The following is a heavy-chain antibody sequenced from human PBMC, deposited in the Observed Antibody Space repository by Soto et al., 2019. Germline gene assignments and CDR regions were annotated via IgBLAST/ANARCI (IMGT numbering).Heavy chain of an antibody. CDR2: INHSGST. J-gene: IGHJ5*02. V-gene: IGHV4-34*01. Sequence: SATLSLTCAVYGGSFSGDHWSWIRQPPGKGLEWIGEINHSGSTNYNPSLKSRVTISVDTSKKQISLKLNSVTAADTAVYYCARRYCSTTSCLAGFDPWGRGTLVT. CDR3: ARRYCSTTSCLAGFDP. CDR1: GGSFSGDH. D-gene: IGHD2-2*01.